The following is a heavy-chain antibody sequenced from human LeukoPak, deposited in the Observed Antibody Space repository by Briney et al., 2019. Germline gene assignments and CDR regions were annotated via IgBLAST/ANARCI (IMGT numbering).Heavy chain of an antibody. D-gene: IGHD3-3*01. J-gene: IGHJ5*02. V-gene: IGHV4-39*07. CDR3: ARGNYDFWSGENWFDP. CDR2: IYYSGST. Sequence: SETPSLTCTVSGGSISSSSYYWGWIRQPPGKGLEWIGSIYYSGSTNYNPSLKSRVTISVDTSKNQFSLKLSSVTAADTAVYYCARGNYDFWSGENWFDPWGQGTLVTVSS. CDR1: GGSISSSSYY.